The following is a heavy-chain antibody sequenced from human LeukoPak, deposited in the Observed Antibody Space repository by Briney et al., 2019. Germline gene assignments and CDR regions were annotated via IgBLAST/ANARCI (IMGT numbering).Heavy chain of an antibody. J-gene: IGHJ6*02. V-gene: IGHV3-21*01. CDR2: ISSSSSYI. CDR3: ARDRFLIGSSEQYGMDV. CDR1: GFTFSSYS. D-gene: IGHD6-6*01. Sequence: GGSLRLSCAASGFTFSSYSMNWVRQAPGKGLEWVSSISSSSSYIYYADSVKGRFTISRDNAKNSLYLQMNSLRAQDTAVYCCARDRFLIGSSEQYGMDVWGQGTTVTVSS.